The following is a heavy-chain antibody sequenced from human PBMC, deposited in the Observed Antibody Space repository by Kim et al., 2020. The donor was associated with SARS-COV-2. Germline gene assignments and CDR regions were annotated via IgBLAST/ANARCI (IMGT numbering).Heavy chain of an antibody. J-gene: IGHJ3*02. D-gene: IGHD2-15*01. CDR3: AHIRDPVVAATPNAFDI. CDR1: GFSLSTSGVG. Sequence: SGPTLVNPTPTLTLTCTFSGFSLSTSGVGVGWIRQPPGKALEWLALIYWDDDKRYSPSLKSRLTITKDTSKNQVVLRMTNMDPVDTATYYCAHIRDPVVAATPNAFDIWGQGTMVTVSS. CDR2: IYWDDDK. V-gene: IGHV2-5*02.